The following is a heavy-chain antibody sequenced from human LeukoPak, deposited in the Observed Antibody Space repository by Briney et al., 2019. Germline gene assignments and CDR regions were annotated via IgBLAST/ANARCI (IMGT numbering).Heavy chain of an antibody. CDR2: INHSGST. CDR1: GGSFSGYY. CDR3: ASIPTIVGVVTLIDAFDI. Sequence: PETLSLTCAVYGGSFSGYYWSWIRQPPGKGLEWIGEINHSGSTNYNPSLKSRVTISVDTSKNQFSLKLSSVTAADTAVYYCASIPTIVGVVTLIDAFDIWGQGTMITVSS. D-gene: IGHD3-3*01. V-gene: IGHV4-34*01. J-gene: IGHJ3*02.